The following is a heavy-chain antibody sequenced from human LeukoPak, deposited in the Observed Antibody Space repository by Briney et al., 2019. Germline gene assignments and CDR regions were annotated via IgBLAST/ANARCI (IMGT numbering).Heavy chain of an antibody. CDR1: GYTFTTYA. CDR2: INAGNGNT. D-gene: IGHD6-19*01. J-gene: IGHJ6*02. Sequence: ASVKVSCKASGYTFTTYAMHWVRQAPGQRLEWMGLINAGNGNTKYSQKFQGRVTITRDTSASTAYMELSSLRSEDTAVYYCARGGSGCPMDVWGQGTTVTVSS. CDR3: ARGGSGCPMDV. V-gene: IGHV1-3*01.